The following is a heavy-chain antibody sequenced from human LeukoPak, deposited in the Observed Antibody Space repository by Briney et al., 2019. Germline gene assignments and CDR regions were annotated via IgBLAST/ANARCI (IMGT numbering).Heavy chain of an antibody. CDR2: INAGNGNT. CDR3: ARYSGYGRHFDY. D-gene: IGHD5-12*01. V-gene: IGHV1-3*03. CDR1: GYTFTSYA. J-gene: IGHJ4*02. Sequence: ASVKVSCKASGYTFTSYAMHWVRQAPGQRLEWMGWINAGNGNTKYSQEFQGRVTITRDTSASTAYMELSSLRSEDMAVYYCARYSGYGRHFDYWGQGTLVTVSS.